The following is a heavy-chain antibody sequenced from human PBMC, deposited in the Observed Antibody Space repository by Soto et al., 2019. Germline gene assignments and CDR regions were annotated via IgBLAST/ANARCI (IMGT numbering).Heavy chain of an antibody. D-gene: IGHD3-9*01. CDR2: IYSGGST. CDR3: ARNYDILTGYPNWFDP. Sequence: GGSLRLSCAASGFTVSSNYMSWVRQAPGKGLEWVSVIYSGGSTYYADSVKGRFTISRDNSKNTLYLQMNSLRVEDTAVYYCARNYDILTGYPNWFDPWGQGTLVTVSS. J-gene: IGHJ5*02. CDR1: GFTVSSNY. V-gene: IGHV3-53*01.